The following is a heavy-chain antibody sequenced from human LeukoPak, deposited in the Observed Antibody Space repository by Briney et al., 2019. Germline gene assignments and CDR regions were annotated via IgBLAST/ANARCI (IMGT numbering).Heavy chain of an antibody. D-gene: IGHD4-17*01. Sequence: GGSLRLSCAASGFTFSSYAMHWVRQAPGKGLEWVAVISYDGSNKYYADSVKGRFTISRDNSENTLYLQMNSLRAEDTAVYYCARDGTVTTLDYWGQGTLVTVSS. CDR1: GFTFSSYA. V-gene: IGHV3-30-3*01. CDR2: ISYDGSNK. CDR3: ARDGTVTTLDY. J-gene: IGHJ4*02.